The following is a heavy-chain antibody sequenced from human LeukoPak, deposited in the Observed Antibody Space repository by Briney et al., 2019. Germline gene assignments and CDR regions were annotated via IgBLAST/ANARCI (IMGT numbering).Heavy chain of an antibody. Sequence: GGSLRLSCAASGFTFSSYEMNWVRQAPGKGLEWVSYISSSGSTIYYADSVKGRFTISRDNAKNSLYLQMNSLRAEDTAVYYCAGLVVIGGGDDYWGQGTLVTVSS. CDR2: ISSSGSTI. D-gene: IGHD3-22*01. CDR1: GFTFSSYE. V-gene: IGHV3-48*03. J-gene: IGHJ4*02. CDR3: AGLVVIGGGDDY.